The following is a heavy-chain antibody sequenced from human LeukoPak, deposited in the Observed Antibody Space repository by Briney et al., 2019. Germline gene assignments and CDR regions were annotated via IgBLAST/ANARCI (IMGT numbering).Heavy chain of an antibody. CDR1: GGSISSGDYY. J-gene: IGHJ4*02. Sequence: PSETLSLTCTVSGGSISSGDYYWSWIRQPPGKGLEWIGYIYYSGSTYYNPSLKSRVTISVDTSKNQFSLKLSSVTAADTAVYYCASRKTYYDSSGYYPSYDYWGQGTLVTVSS. D-gene: IGHD3-22*01. CDR3: ASRKTYYDSSGYYPSYDY. V-gene: IGHV4-30-4*01. CDR2: IYYSGST.